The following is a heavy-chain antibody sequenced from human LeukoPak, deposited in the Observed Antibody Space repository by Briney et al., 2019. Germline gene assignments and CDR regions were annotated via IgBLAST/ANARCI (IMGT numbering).Heavy chain of an antibody. CDR2: FDPEDGET. Sequence: ASVKVSCKVSGYTLTELSMHWVRQAPGKGLEWMGGFDPEDGETIYAQKFQGRVTMTEDTSTDTAYMELSSLRSEDTAVYYCARSGHIAVALNWFDPWGQGTLVTVSS. V-gene: IGHV1-24*01. J-gene: IGHJ5*02. CDR3: ARSGHIAVALNWFDP. D-gene: IGHD6-19*01. CDR1: GYTLTELS.